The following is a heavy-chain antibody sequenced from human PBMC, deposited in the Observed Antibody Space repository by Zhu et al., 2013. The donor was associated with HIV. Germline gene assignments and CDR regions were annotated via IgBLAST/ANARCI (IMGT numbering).Heavy chain of an antibody. CDR1: GYTFTSYG. CDR2: INPDSGGT. V-gene: IGHV1-2*02. J-gene: IGHJ6*03. D-gene: IGHD3-3*01. Sequence: QVQLVQSGAEVKKPGASLKVSCKASGYTFTSYGISWVRQAPGQGLEWMGWINPDSGGTDYAQHFQGRVTMTRDTSISTAYMELNRLTSDDTAVYYCATHDDFWALMDVWGKGTTVIVSS. CDR3: ATHDDFWALMDV.